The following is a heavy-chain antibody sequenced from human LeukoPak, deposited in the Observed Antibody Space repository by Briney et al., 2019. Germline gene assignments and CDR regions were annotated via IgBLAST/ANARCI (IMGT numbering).Heavy chain of an antibody. CDR3: ARDHCTSSGCYEYYYYGVDV. Sequence: ASVKVSCKASGYTFTGYYMHWVRQAPGQGLEWMGWINPNSGGTNYAQKFQGRVTMTRDTSISTAYMELSRLRSDDTAVYYCARDHCTSSGCYEYYYYGVDVWGQGTTVTVSS. CDR2: INPNSGGT. CDR1: GYTFTGYY. D-gene: IGHD2-2*01. V-gene: IGHV1-2*02. J-gene: IGHJ6*02.